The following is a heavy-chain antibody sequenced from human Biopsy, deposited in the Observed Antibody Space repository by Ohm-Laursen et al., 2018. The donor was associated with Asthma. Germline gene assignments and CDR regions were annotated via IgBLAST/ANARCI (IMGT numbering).Heavy chain of an antibody. CDR2: IYYSGST. CDR3: ARTTYGDDGFDP. Sequence: TLSLTCTVSGGSINIGDYYWSWIRQHPVKGLEWIGYIYYSGSTYYNPSLKSRVSMSLDTSKNQFSLSLTSVTAADTAVYYCARTTYGDDGFDPWGQGTLVTVSS. D-gene: IGHD4-17*01. J-gene: IGHJ5*02. V-gene: IGHV4-31*02. CDR1: GGSINIGDYY.